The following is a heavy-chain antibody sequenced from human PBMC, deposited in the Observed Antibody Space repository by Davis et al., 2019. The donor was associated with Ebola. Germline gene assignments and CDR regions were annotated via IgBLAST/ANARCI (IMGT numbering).Heavy chain of an antibody. V-gene: IGHV3-11*04. CDR2: ISSSGSTI. CDR1: GFTFSDYY. CDR3: ARGSGSYYYYGMDV. Sequence: GESLKISCTASGFTFSDYYMSWIRQAPGKGLEWVSYISSSGSTIYYANSVKGRFTISRDNSKNTLYLQMNSLRAEDTAVYYCARGSGSYYYYGMDVWGQGTTVTVSS. D-gene: IGHD1-26*01. J-gene: IGHJ6*02.